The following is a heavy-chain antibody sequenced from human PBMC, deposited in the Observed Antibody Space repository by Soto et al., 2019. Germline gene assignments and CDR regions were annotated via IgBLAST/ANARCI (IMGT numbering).Heavy chain of an antibody. CDR3: ALTPIAVAGNPGY. CDR1: GFTFTSSA. Sequence: QLVESGGGVVQPGRSLRLSCVASGFTFTSSAVQWVRQARGQRLEWIGWIVVGSGNTNYAQKFQERVTITRDMSTSTAYMELSSLRSEDTAVYYCALTPIAVAGNPGYWGQGTLVTVSS. D-gene: IGHD6-19*01. CDR2: IVVGSGNT. J-gene: IGHJ4*02. V-gene: IGHV1-58*01.